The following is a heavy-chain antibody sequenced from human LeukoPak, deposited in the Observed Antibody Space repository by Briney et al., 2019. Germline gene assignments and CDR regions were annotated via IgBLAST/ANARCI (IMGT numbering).Heavy chain of an antibody. CDR3: VKVSDNFQFDY. CDR1: GFTFSSYA. V-gene: IGHV3-30*18. D-gene: IGHD1-1*01. CDR2: ISYDGSNK. Sequence: QPGRSLRLSCAASGFTFSSYAMHWVRQAAGKGLEWVAVISYDGSNKYCADSVKGRFTISRDNSKSTLYLQMNSLRAEDTAVYYCVKVSDNFQFDYWGQGTLVTVSS. J-gene: IGHJ4*02.